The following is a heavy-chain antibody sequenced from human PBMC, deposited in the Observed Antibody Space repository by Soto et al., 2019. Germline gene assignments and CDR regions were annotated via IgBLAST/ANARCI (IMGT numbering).Heavy chain of an antibody. Sequence: SETLSLTCAVYDGSFRGYYWRWIRQPPGKGLEWIGEINHSGSTNYNPSLKSRVTISVDTSKNQFSLKLSSVTAADTAVYYCARVSGIYYYGMDVWGQGTTVT. CDR1: DGSFRGYY. CDR2: INHSGST. V-gene: IGHV4-34*01. J-gene: IGHJ6*02. CDR3: ARVSGIYYYGMDV. D-gene: IGHD3-10*01.